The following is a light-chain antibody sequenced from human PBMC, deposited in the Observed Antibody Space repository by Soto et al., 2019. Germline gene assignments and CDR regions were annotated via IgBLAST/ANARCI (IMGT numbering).Light chain of an antibody. CDR2: EVN. CDR1: SSDVGGYNY. CDR3: CSYAGSPYV. V-gene: IGLV2-8*01. Sequence: QSALTQPPSASGSPGQSVTISCTGTSSDVGGYNYVSWYQQHPGKAPKLIIYEVNKRPSGVPDRFSGSKSGNTASLIVSGLQAEDEADYYCCSYAGSPYVFGTGTKVTVL. J-gene: IGLJ1*01.